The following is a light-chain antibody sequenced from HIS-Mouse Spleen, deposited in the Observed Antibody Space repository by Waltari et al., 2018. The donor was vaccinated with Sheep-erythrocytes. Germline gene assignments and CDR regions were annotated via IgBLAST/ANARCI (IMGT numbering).Light chain of an antibody. J-gene: IGLJ2*01. CDR1: KLGDKY. Sequence: SYELTQPPSVSVSPGQTASITCSGDKLGDKYACWYQQKPGQSPVLVIDQDSKRPSGNPERFAGSNSGNTATLTISGTQAMDEADYYCQAWDSSTAWNVVFGGGTKLTVL. CDR2: QDS. V-gene: IGLV3-1*01. CDR3: QAWDSSTAWNVV.